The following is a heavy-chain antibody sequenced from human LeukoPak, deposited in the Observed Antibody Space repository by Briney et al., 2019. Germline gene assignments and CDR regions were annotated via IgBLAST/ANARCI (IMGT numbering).Heavy chain of an antibody. CDR1: GGSVSDYY. D-gene: IGHD3-10*01. J-gene: IGHJ5*02. CDR2: IYHTGST. Sequence: PSETLSLTCTISGGSVSDYYWSWIRQSPGKGLEWIGYIYHTGSTSYSPSLKSRVTISVDTSKNQFSLKLSSVTAADTAVYYCAREGLNMVRGIIPKEAWGWFDPWGQGTLVTVSS. CDR3: AREGLNMVRGIIPKEAWGWFDP. V-gene: IGHV4-59*02.